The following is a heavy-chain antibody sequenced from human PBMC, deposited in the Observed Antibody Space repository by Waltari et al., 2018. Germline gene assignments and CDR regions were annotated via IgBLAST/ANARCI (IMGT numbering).Heavy chain of an antibody. CDR3: AKGLYSSSTIYSN. CDR1: GFTFSSYI. V-gene: IGHV3-23*01. CDR2: ITSKGDNT. D-gene: IGHD6-6*01. Sequence: EVQLLESGGGLVQPGGSLRLSCTASGFTFSSYIMSWVRQAPGKGLEWVSSITSKGDNTYDAASAKGRFTISRDNSKDTLYLQMNSLRAEDTAVYYCAKGLYSSSTIYSNWGQGTLVIVSS. J-gene: IGHJ4*02.